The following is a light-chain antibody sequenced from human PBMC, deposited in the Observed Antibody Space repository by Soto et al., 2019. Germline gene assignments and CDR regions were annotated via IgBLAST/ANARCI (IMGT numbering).Light chain of an antibody. Sequence: DIVMTQSPDSLAVSLGERATINCKSSQSVFYSSNNKNYLAWYQQKPGQSPKLLIYWASTRESGVPDRFSGSGSGTDFTLTISSLQAADVAVYYCQQYYNTPFTFGPGTKVDIK. CDR2: WAS. CDR3: QQYYNTPFT. V-gene: IGKV4-1*01. J-gene: IGKJ3*01. CDR1: QSVFYSSNNKNY.